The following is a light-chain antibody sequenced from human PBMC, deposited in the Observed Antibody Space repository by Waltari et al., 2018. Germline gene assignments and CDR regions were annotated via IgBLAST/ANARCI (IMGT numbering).Light chain of an antibody. J-gene: IGLJ7*01. V-gene: IGLV2-11*01. CDR1: SSDVGNYNF. CDR2: DVV. Sequence: QSALTQPRSVSGSPGQSVTISCSGTSSDVGNYNFVSWYQQHPGNAPKLLIYDVVKRPSGVHDRFSGSKSGNTASLTISGLQTEDEADYYCCSYAGSYTFVFGGGTQLTVL. CDR3: CSYAGSYTFV.